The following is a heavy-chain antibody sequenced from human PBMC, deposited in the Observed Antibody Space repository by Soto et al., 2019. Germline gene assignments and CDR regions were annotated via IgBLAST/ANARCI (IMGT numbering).Heavy chain of an antibody. J-gene: IGHJ4*02. Sequence: SPRLSCAASGFTFSSYWMSWIRQAPGQGLECVAKINPAGSQAYYVDSFRGRFTMSRDNAKNSLYLQMDSLRADDTAVYYCALEVGWALASWGPG. CDR3: ALEVGWALAS. V-gene: IGHV3-7*01. D-gene: IGHD1-26*01. CDR2: INPAGSQA. CDR1: GFTFSSYW.